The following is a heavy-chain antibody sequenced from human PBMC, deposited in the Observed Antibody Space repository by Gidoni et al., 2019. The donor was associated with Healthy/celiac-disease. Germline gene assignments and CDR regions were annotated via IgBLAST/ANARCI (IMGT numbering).Heavy chain of an antibody. D-gene: IGHD3-16*02. J-gene: IGHJ6*02. CDR2: IYYSGST. CDR3: AREQPVSRFYYYGMDV. Sequence: QVQLQESGPGLVKPSQTLSLTCTVSGGSISSGGYYWSWIRQHPGKGLEWIGYIYYSGSTYYNPSLKSRVTISVDTSKNQFSLKLSSVTAADTAVYYCAREQPVSRFYYYGMDVWGQGTTVTVSS. V-gene: IGHV4-31*03. CDR1: GGSISSGGYY.